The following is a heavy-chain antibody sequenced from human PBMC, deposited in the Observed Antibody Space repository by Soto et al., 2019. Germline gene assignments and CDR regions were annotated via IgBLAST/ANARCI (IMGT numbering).Heavy chain of an antibody. CDR3: ASRRALWFGESPDYYYYMDV. J-gene: IGHJ6*03. Sequence: GGSLRLSCAASGFTFSSYSMNWVRQAPGKGLEWVSYISSSSTIYYADSVKGGFTISRDNAKNSLYLQMNSLRAEDTAVYYCASRRALWFGESPDYYYYMDVWGKGTTVTVSS. CDR2: ISSSSTI. V-gene: IGHV3-48*01. CDR1: GFTFSSYS. D-gene: IGHD3-10*01.